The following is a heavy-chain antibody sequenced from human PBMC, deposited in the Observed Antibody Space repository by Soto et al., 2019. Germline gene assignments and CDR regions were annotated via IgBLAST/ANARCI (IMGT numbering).Heavy chain of an antibody. CDR3: ARVDRATVTPYYFDY. CDR1: GFTFSSYA. J-gene: IGHJ4*02. Sequence: HPGGSLRLSCAASGFTFSSYAMHWVRQAPGKGLEWVAVISYDGSNKYYADSVKGRFTISRDNSKNTLYLQMNSLRAEDTAVYYCARVDRATVTPYYFDYWGQGTLVTVSS. V-gene: IGHV3-30-3*01. CDR2: ISYDGSNK. D-gene: IGHD4-4*01.